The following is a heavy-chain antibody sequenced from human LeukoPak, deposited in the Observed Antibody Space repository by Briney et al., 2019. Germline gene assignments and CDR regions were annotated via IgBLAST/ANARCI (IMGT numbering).Heavy chain of an antibody. J-gene: IGHJ4*02. CDR2: ISGSGGTT. D-gene: IGHD5-12*01. CDR1: GFTFSTYA. Sequence: GGSLRLSCAASGFTFSTYAMSWVRQAPGKGLEWVSSISGSGGTTYYADSVMGRFTISRDDSKSTLYLQMNSVRGDDAAMYYCAKRLGDYWGQGTLVTVSS. CDR3: AKRLGDY. V-gene: IGHV3-23*01.